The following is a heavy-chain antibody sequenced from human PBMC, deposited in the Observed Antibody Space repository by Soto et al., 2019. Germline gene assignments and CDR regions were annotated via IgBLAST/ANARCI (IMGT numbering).Heavy chain of an antibody. CDR2: IYYSGST. J-gene: IGHJ4*02. V-gene: IGHV4-39*01. Sequence: QLQLQESGPGLVKPSEILSLTCTVSGGSISSSSYYWGWIRQPPGKGLEWIGSIYYSGSTYYNPSLKSRVTISVDTSKNQFSLKLSSVTAADTAVYYCARQPEHFTIFGVVNQYYFDYWGQGTLVTVSS. CDR3: ARQPEHFTIFGVVNQYYFDY. CDR1: GGSISSSSYY. D-gene: IGHD3-3*01.